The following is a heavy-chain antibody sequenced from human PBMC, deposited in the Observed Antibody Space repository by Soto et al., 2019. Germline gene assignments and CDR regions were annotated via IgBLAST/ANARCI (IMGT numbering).Heavy chain of an antibody. J-gene: IGHJ4*02. CDR3: AKVTRSGVDY. CDR2: VSGSGGST. V-gene: IGHV3-23*01. Sequence: EVQLLEAGGGLVQPGGSLRLSCAASGFTFSDYAMSWVRQAPGKGLEWVSTVSGSGGSTYYANSVKGRFTIFRDNSKNTLYLHMNRLRAEDTAVYYCAKVTRSGVDYWGQGTLVTVSS. CDR1: GFTFSDYA. D-gene: IGHD3-10*01.